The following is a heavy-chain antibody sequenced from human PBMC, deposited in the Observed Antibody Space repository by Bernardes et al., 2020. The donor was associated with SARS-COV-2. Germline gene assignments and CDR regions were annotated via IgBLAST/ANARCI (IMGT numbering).Heavy chain of an antibody. D-gene: IGHD2-21*01. Sequence: ASVKVSCKASGYTFSDYYIHWLRQAPGQGFEWMGWISPKSGATNYAQKFQGRVTMTRDTAISTEYMRLSRLTSDDTAVYYCARTFYYDRGGDSVFDQWGQGTLVSVSS. CDR1: GYTFSDYY. V-gene: IGHV1-2*02. CDR3: ARTFYYDRGGDSVFDQ. J-gene: IGHJ4*02. CDR2: ISPKSGAT.